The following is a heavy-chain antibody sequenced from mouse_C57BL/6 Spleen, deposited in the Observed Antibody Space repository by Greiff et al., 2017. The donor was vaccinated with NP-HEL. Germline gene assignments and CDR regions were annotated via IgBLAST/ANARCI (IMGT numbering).Heavy chain of an antibody. J-gene: IGHJ3*01. Sequence: QVQLQQSGAELARPGASVKLSCKASGYTFTSYGISWVKQRTGQGLEWIGEIYPRSGNTYYNEKFKGKATLTADKSSSTAYMELRSLTSEDSAVYFCARGENYSNYPFAYWGQGTLVTVSA. D-gene: IGHD2-5*01. CDR1: GYTFTSYG. CDR2: IYPRSGNT. CDR3: ARGENYSNYPFAY. V-gene: IGHV1-81*01.